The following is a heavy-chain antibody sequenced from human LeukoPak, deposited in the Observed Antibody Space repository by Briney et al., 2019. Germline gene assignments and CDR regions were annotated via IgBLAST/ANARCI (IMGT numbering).Heavy chain of an antibody. CDR2: INPNSGAT. V-gene: IGHV1-2*02. J-gene: IGHJ3*02. Sequence: ASVTVSCKASGYSFAGFHIHWVRQAPGQGLEWMGWINPNSGATNYAQKFQGRVTMPIDTSISTAYIDLTRLRSDDTAVYYCARGDFRSGIWGQGTMVTVSS. D-gene: IGHD3-3*01. CDR1: GYSFAGFH. CDR3: ARGDFRSGI.